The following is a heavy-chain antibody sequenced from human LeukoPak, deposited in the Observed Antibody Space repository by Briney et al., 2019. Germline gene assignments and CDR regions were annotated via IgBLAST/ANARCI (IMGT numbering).Heavy chain of an antibody. CDR3: ARDFRYYYDSSGSGAFDI. CDR2: ISSSGSTI. J-gene: IGHJ3*02. CDR1: GFTFSSYE. D-gene: IGHD3-22*01. Sequence: GGSLRLSCAASGFTFSSYEMNWIRQAPGKGLEWVSYISSSGSTIYYADSVKGRFTISRDNAKNSLYLQMNSLRAEDTAVYYCARDFRYYYDSSGSGAFDIWGQGTMVTVSS. V-gene: IGHV3-48*03.